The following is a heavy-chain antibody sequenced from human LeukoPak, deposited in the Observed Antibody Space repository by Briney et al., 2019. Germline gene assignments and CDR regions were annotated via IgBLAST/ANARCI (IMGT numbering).Heavy chain of an antibody. CDR1: GYTLTELS. CDR2: FDPEDGET. V-gene: IGHV1-24*01. CDR3: ATRSTREIYGMDV. J-gene: IGHJ6*02. Sequence: GASVKVSCKVSGYTLTELSMHWVRQAPGKGLEWKGGFDPEDGETIYAQKFQDRVTMTEDTSTDTAYMELSSLRSEDTAVYYCATRSTREIYGMDVWGQGTTVTVSS. D-gene: IGHD2-2*01.